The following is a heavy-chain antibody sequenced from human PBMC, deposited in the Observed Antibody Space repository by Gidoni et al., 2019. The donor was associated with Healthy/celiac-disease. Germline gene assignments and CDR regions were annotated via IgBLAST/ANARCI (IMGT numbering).Heavy chain of an antibody. Sequence: QVQLQQWGAGLLKPSETLSLTCAVYGGSFSGYYWSWIRQPPGKGLEWIGEINHSGSTNYNPSLKSRVTISVDTSKNQFSLKLSSVTAADTAVYYCARVRGSGPLPGDYWGQGTLVTVSS. J-gene: IGHJ4*02. D-gene: IGHD3-10*01. V-gene: IGHV4-34*01. CDR3: ARVRGSGPLPGDY. CDR1: GGSFSGYY. CDR2: INHSGST.